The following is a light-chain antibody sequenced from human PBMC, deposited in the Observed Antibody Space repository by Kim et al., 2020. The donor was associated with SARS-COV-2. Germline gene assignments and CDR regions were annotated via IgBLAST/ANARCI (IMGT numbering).Light chain of an antibody. V-gene: IGKV1-33*01. CDR1: QDISNY. Sequence: ASVGDRGTITCQASQDISNYLNWDQQKPGKAPKLLIYDAYKLETGVPSRFSGSGSVTDFTFTISSLQPEDIATYYCQQYDNLPYTFGQGTKLEI. CDR2: DAY. CDR3: QQYDNLPYT. J-gene: IGKJ2*01.